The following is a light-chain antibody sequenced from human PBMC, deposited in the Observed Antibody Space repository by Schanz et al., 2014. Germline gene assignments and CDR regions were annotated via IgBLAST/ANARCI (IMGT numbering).Light chain of an antibody. J-gene: IGLJ3*02. Sequence: QSALTQPASVSGSPGQSITISCTGTSSDVGGYNYVSWYQKHPGKAPKLLIYDVSHRPSGVSNRFSGSKSGNTASLTISGLQAEDEADYYCSSYTSIGTRVFGGGTKLTVL. V-gene: IGLV2-14*01. CDR1: SSDVGGYNY. CDR3: SSYTSIGTRV. CDR2: DVS.